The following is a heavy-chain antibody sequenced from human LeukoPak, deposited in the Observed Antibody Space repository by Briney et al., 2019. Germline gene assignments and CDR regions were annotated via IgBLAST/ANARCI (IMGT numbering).Heavy chain of an antibody. Sequence: SETLSLTCTVSGGSISSGGYYWSWIRPHPGKGLEWIGYIYYSGSTYYNPSLKSRVTISVDTSKNQFSLKLSSVTAADTAAYYCARALPEGYFDYWGQGTLVTVSS. D-gene: IGHD1-14*01. CDR2: IYYSGST. V-gene: IGHV4-31*03. CDR1: GGSISSGGYY. J-gene: IGHJ4*02. CDR3: ARALPEGYFDY.